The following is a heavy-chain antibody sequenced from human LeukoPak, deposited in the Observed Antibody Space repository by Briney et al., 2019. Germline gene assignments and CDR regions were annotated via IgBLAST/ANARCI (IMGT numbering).Heavy chain of an antibody. CDR2: ISSSSSYI. V-gene: IGHV3-21*01. CDR1: GFTFSSYS. J-gene: IGHJ6*02. Sequence: GGSLRLSCAASGFTFSSYSMNWVRQAPGKGLEWVSSISSSSSYIYYSDSVKGRFTSSRGNPKNSLYLQMNSRRAEDTAVYYCARPHPEGSYGMDVWGPGTTVTVSS. CDR3: ARPHPEGSYGMDV.